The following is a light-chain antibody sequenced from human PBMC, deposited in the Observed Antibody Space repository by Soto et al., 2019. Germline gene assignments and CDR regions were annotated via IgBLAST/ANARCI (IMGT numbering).Light chain of an antibody. V-gene: IGKV3-20*01. Sequence: EIVLTQCPGTLSLSPGEGATLSCRASHSVSSTYLAWYQQKPGQAPRLLIYGASSRATGIPDRFSGSGSGTDFTLTISRLEPEDFAVYYCQQYGSSPPYTFGQGTKLEIK. CDR3: QQYGSSPPYT. CDR1: HSVSSTY. CDR2: GAS. J-gene: IGKJ2*01.